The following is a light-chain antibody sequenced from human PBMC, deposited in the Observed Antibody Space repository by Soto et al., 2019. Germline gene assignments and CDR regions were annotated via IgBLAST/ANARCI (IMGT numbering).Light chain of an antibody. Sequence: DIQMTQSPSTLSASVGDRVTITCRASQSISSWLAWYQQKPGKAPKLLIYDASSLESGVPSRFSGSGSGTEFTLTISSLPPDDFATYYCQQYNSYWSTFGQGTKLAIK. CDR2: DAS. J-gene: IGKJ2*01. CDR1: QSISSW. CDR3: QQYNSYWST. V-gene: IGKV1-5*01.